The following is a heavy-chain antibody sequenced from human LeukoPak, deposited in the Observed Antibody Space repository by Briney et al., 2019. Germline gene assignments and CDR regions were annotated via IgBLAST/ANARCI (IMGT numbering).Heavy chain of an antibody. CDR1: GYSFTSYW. D-gene: IGHD3-22*01. CDR2: IYPGDSDT. J-gene: IGHJ4*02. V-gene: IGHV5-51*01. Sequence: PGESLRISCKGSGYSFTSYWIGWVRQMPGKGLEWMGIIYPGDSDTRYSPSFQGQVTISADKSISTAYLQWSSLKASDTAMYYCARRASYYDSSGSEFDYWGQGTLVTVSS. CDR3: ARRASYYDSSGSEFDY.